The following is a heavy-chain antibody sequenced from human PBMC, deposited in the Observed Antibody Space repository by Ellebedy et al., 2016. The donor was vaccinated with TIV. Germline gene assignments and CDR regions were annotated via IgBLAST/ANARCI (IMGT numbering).Heavy chain of an antibody. D-gene: IGHD5-18*01. Sequence: ASVKVSXXASGYTFTSYGINWVRQATGQGLEWMGWMNPNSGNTGYAQKFQGRVTMTRYTSISTAYMELSSLRSEDTAVYYCARVWGIQLWLLGYWGQGTLVTVSS. CDR2: MNPNSGNT. CDR1: GYTFTSYG. V-gene: IGHV1-8*02. CDR3: ARVWGIQLWLLGY. J-gene: IGHJ4*02.